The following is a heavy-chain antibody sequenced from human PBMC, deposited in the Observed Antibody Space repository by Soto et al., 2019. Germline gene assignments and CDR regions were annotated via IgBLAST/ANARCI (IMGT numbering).Heavy chain of an antibody. CDR1: GGSISSGDYY. J-gene: IGHJ6*02. V-gene: IGHV4-30-4*01. CDR2: IYYSGST. CDR3: ARAKSVSPLSHYYYYYGMDV. Sequence: PSETLSLTCTVPGGSISSGDYYWSWIRQPPGKGLEWIGYIYYSGSTYYNPSLKSRVTISVDTSKNQFSLKLSSVTAADTAVYYCARAKSVSPLSHYYYYYGMDVWGQGTTVTVSS.